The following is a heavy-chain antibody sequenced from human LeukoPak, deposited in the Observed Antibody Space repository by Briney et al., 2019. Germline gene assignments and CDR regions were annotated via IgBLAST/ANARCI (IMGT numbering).Heavy chain of an antibody. Sequence: PSETLSLTCIVSGGSLSNSNYSWSWIRQPPGKGLEWIGEINHSGSTNYNPSLKSRVTISVDTSKNQFSLKLSSVTAADTAVYYCAREAVLRYYYDSSGYGYWGQGTLVTVSS. V-gene: IGHV4-39*07. CDR1: GGSLSNSNYS. CDR3: AREAVLRYYYDSSGYGY. CDR2: INHSGST. D-gene: IGHD3-22*01. J-gene: IGHJ4*02.